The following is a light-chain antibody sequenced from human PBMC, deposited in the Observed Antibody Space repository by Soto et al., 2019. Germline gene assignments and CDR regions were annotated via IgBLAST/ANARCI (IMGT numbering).Light chain of an antibody. CDR1: QSVNSNY. J-gene: IGKJ3*01. Sequence: EIVLTQSPGTLSVSPGERVTLSCRASQSVNSNYLAWYQQRPGQAPRLLIFGASYSATGIPARFRGSGSGTDFTLTISRLEPEDFAVYYCQQYSSSPPEFTFGPGTNVDSK. CDR2: GAS. CDR3: QQYSSSPPEFT. V-gene: IGKV3-20*01.